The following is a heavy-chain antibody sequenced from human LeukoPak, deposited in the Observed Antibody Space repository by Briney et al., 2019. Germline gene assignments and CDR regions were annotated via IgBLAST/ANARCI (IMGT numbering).Heavy chain of an antibody. V-gene: IGHV1-18*01. CDR3: ARIVACGWMGTESDY. J-gene: IGHJ4*02. D-gene: IGHD6-19*01. Sequence: ASMKVSCRASGFTFTSYALSWVRQAPGQGLEWMGWISPYTGKGNYAERLQGRVTMTTDTSTSTAYMELTSLTSDDTAMYYCARIVACGWMGTESDYWGQGTPVTVSS. CDR2: ISPYTGKG. CDR1: GFTFTSYA.